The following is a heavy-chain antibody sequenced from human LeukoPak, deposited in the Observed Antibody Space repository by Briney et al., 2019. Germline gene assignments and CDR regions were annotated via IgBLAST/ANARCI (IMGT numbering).Heavy chain of an antibody. V-gene: IGHV4-59*01. D-gene: IGHD6-13*01. Sequence: SETLSLTCTVSGGSISSYYWSWIRQPPGKGLEWIGYIYYSGSTNYNPSLKSRVTISVDTSKNQFSLKLSSMTAADTAVYYCARAYSSSWYGFDYWGQGTLVTVSS. CDR3: ARAYSSSWYGFDY. CDR1: GGSISSYY. J-gene: IGHJ4*02. CDR2: IYYSGST.